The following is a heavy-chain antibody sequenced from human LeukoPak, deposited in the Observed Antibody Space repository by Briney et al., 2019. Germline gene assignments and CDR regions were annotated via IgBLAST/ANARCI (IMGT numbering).Heavy chain of an antibody. Sequence: GGSLRLSCAASGFTFSSYEMHWVRQAPGKGLEWVSYISSSDSTIYYADSVKGRFTISRDNAKNSLYLQMNSLRAEDTAVYYCARDPAGDILTGYTKEYNWFDPWGQGTLVTVSS. CDR1: GFTFSSYE. D-gene: IGHD3-9*01. J-gene: IGHJ5*02. V-gene: IGHV3-48*03. CDR2: ISSSDSTI. CDR3: ARDPAGDILTGYTKEYNWFDP.